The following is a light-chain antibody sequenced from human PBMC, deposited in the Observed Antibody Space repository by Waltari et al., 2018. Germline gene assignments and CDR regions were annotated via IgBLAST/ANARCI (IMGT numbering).Light chain of an antibody. J-gene: IGLJ3*02. CDR2: RNN. V-gene: IGLV1-47*01. CDR1: SSNIGSNY. Sequence: QSVLTQPPSASGPPGQRVTISCSGSSSNIGSNYVYWYQQLPGTAPKLLIYRNNQRPSGVPDRFSGSKSGTSASLAISGLRSEDEADYYCAAWDDSLSDYWVFGGGTKLTVL. CDR3: AAWDDSLSDYWV.